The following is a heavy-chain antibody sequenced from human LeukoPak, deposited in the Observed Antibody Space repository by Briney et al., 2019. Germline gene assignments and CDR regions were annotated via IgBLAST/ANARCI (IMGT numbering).Heavy chain of an antibody. CDR1: GGSISSYY. CDR2: IYYSGST. V-gene: IGHV4-59*08. CDR3: ATFDVGASNFDY. D-gene: IGHD1-26*01. J-gene: IGHJ4*02. Sequence: PSETLSLTCTVSGGSISSYYWSWIRQPPGKGLEWIGYIYYSGSTNYNPSLKSRVTISVDTSKSQFSLKLSSVTAADTAVYYCATFDVGASNFDYWGQGTLDTVSS.